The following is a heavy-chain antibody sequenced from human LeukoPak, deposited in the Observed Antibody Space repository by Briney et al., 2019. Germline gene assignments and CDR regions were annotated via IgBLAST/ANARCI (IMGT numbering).Heavy chain of an antibody. CDR1: GFTFSSYS. V-gene: IGHV3-21*01. J-gene: IGHJ3*02. Sequence: GGSLRLSCAASGFTFSSYSMNWVRQAPGKGLEWVSSISSSSSYIYYADSVKGRFTISRDNAKNSLYLQMNSLRAEDTAVYYCASASLGVGGIFDILGQGTMVTVSS. CDR2: ISSSSSYI. D-gene: IGHD3-16*01. CDR3: ASASLGVGGIFDI.